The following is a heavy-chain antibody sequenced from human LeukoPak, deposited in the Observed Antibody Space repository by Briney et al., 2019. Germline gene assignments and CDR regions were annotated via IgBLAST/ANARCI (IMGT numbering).Heavy chain of an antibody. J-gene: IGHJ4*02. V-gene: IGHV1-3*04. CDR1: GYTFTSYA. Sequence: GASVKVSCKASGYTFTSYALHWVRQAPGQRLEWMGWLNTGNGNTKYSQNFQGRVTITRDTSASTAYMVLASLRSEDTAVYYCARDLYPFSSSWSGGYWGQGTLVTVSS. D-gene: IGHD6-13*01. CDR2: LNTGNGNT. CDR3: ARDLYPFSSSWSGGY.